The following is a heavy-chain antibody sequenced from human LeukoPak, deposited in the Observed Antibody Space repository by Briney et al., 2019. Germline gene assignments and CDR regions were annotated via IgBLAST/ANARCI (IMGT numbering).Heavy chain of an antibody. CDR2: IHYRGTT. D-gene: IGHD4-17*01. V-gene: IGHV4-59*13. J-gene: IGHJ4*02. CDR3: ARDGFGDFQGFDY. CDR1: GASINSYY. Sequence: SSETLSLTCSVSGASINSYYWNWIRQSPGKGLEWLGNIHYRGTTNYNPSLKSRVTLSLDSSKSQFALKVTSVTAADTAVYYCARDGFGDFQGFDYWGQGTRVTVSS.